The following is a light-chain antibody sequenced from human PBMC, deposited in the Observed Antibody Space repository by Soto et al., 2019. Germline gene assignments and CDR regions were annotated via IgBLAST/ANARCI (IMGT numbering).Light chain of an antibody. Sequence: DIQMTQSPSSLSASVGDRVTITCRASQSVSNYLNWYRQLPGKAPTLLIYSTSTLQSGVPSRFSGSGSGTEFTLTISSLQPDDFATYYCQQYDSFSVTFGQGTKVDIK. CDR2: STS. CDR1: QSVSNY. J-gene: IGKJ1*01. CDR3: QQYDSFSVT. V-gene: IGKV1-16*01.